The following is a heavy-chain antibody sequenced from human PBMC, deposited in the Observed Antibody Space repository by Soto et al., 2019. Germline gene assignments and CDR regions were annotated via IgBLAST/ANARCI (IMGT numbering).Heavy chain of an antibody. D-gene: IGHD1-1*01. CDR1: GGSISSYY. V-gene: IGHV4-59*01. CDR3: AREQYTGTFAY. J-gene: IGHJ4*02. Sequence: SETLSLTCTVSGGSISSYYWSWIRQPPGKGLEWIGYIYYSGSTNYNPSLKSRVTISVDTSKNQFSLKLSSVTAADTAVYYCAREQYTGTFAYWGQGTLVTVSS. CDR2: IYYSGST.